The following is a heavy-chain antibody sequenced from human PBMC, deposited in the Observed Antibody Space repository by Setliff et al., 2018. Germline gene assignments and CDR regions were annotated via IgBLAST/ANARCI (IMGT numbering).Heavy chain of an antibody. D-gene: IGHD3-10*01. CDR1: GASITSTGGY. V-gene: IGHV4-31*03. CDR3: ARDTGGLSTAPSSSHRSYMDV. CDR2: IYYSGTT. Sequence: PSETLSLTCNVSGASITSTGGYWSWIRQPPGRGLEWIGYIYYSGTTSYNPSFKSRVFISLDTSKNQLSLKLYSVTAADAAVYYCARDTGGLSTAPSSSHRSYMDVWGKGTTVTVSS. J-gene: IGHJ6*03.